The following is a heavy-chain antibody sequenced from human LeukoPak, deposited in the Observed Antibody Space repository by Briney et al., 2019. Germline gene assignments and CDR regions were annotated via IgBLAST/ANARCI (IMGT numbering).Heavy chain of an antibody. CDR1: GGSFSDYY. D-gene: IGHD6-19*01. CDR2: INHRGST. Sequence: PSETLSLTCAVYGGSFSDYYWTWIRQPPGKGLEWIGEINHRGSTHYNPSLKSRVTISVDTSKKQLSLKLSSVTAADTAVYYCATHSTGFDIWGQGTVVTVSS. CDR3: ATHSTGFDI. J-gene: IGHJ3*02. V-gene: IGHV4-34*01.